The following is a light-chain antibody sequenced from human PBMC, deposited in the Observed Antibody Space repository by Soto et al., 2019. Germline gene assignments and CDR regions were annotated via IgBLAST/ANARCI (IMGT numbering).Light chain of an antibody. J-gene: IGLJ2*01. CDR1: SGHSSYA. Sequence: QSVLTQSPSASASLGASVKLTCTLSSGHSSYAIAWHQQRPEKGPRYLMKLNSDGSHSKGDGIPDRFSGSSSGAERYLTISSLQSEDDAYYYCQTWVTGIQVFGGGTKLTVL. CDR3: QTWVTGIQV. CDR2: LNSDGSH. V-gene: IGLV4-69*01.